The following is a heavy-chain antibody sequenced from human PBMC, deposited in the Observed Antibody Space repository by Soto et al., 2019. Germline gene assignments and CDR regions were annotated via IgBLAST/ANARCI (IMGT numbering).Heavy chain of an antibody. D-gene: IGHD5-12*01. Sequence: EVHLLESGGGLVQPGGSLRLSCAASGFSFSSYAMVWVRQAPGKGLEWVSVISARGGSLYFADSVKGRFTISRDNSKNVLSLEMNSLRAEDTATYFRAKGSIEYSASVDNWGQGTLVVVSS. CDR1: GFSFSSYA. CDR2: ISARGGSL. J-gene: IGHJ4*02. V-gene: IGHV3-23*01. CDR3: AKGSIEYSASVDN.